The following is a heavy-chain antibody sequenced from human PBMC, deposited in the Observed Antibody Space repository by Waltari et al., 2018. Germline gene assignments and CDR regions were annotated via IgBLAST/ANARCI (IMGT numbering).Heavy chain of an antibody. D-gene: IGHD2-2*01. J-gene: IGHJ4*02. CDR3: AGDRAIGLFFDY. Sequence: QVQLQESGQGLVKPSGTLSLTCAVSGDSISGNYWWSWVRQSPEKGLEWIGQVYHSGKTHYNPSLQSRVTISVDKPKNQFSLNLNSVTAVDTAVYYCAGDRAIGLFFDYWGRGTLVTVSS. V-gene: IGHV4-4*02. CDR1: GDSISGNYW. CDR2: VYHSGKT.